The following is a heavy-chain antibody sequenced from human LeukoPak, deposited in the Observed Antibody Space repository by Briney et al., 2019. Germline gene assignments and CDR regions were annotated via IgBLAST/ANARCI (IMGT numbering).Heavy chain of an antibody. J-gene: IGHJ3*02. V-gene: IGHV1-46*01. CDR2: INPSTGTK. Sequence: ASVKVSCKASGYTFTSYGISWVRQAPGQGLEWMGVINPSTGTKTYAQKFQGRVTMTRDTSTSTVYMELSSLISEDTAMYYCARLGYGEAFDIWGPGTMVTVSS. CDR1: GYTFTSYG. CDR3: ARLGYGEAFDI. D-gene: IGHD5-18*01.